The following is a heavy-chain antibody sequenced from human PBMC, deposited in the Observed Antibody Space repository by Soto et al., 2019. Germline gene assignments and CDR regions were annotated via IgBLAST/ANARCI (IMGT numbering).Heavy chain of an antibody. CDR1: GGSISSYY. J-gene: IGHJ4*02. D-gene: IGHD3-3*01. CDR2: IYYSGST. Sequence: SETLSLTCTVSGGSISSYYWSWIRQPPGKGLEWIGYIYYSGSTYYNPSLKSRVTISVDTSKNQFSLKLSSVTAADTAVYYCARHSYYDFWSGYETDYWGQGTLVTVSS. V-gene: IGHV4-59*04. CDR3: ARHSYYDFWSGYETDY.